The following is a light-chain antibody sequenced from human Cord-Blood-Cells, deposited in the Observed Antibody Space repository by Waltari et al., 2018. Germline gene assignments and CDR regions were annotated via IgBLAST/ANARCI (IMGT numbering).Light chain of an antibody. CDR3: CSYAGSYTFV. Sequence: QSALPQPRSVSGSPGQSVTISCTGTSSDVGGYKYVSWYQQHPGKAPKLMIYEVSKRPSGVPDRFSGSKSGNTASLTISGLQDEDEADYYCCSYAGSYTFVFGAGTKLTVL. V-gene: IGLV2-11*01. J-gene: IGLJ3*02. CDR1: SSDVGGYKY. CDR2: EVS.